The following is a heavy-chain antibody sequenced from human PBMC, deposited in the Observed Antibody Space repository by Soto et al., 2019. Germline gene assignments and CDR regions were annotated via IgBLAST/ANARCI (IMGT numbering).Heavy chain of an antibody. CDR2: ISYDGSNK. CDR1: GFTFSDYG. CDR3: AKDARELPLT. D-gene: IGHD1-7*01. Sequence: QVQLVESGGGVVQPGTSLRLSCAASGFTFSDYGMHWVRQAPGEGLEWVAVISYDGSNKHYADSVKGRFTISRDNSKNTRYLQMNSLRAEDTAVYYCAKDARELPLTWGQGTLVTVSS. V-gene: IGHV3-30*18. J-gene: IGHJ4*02.